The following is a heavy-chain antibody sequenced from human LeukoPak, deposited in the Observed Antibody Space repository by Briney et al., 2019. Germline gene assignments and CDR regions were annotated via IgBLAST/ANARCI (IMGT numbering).Heavy chain of an antibody. CDR1: GYTFTRYY. D-gene: IGHD1-26*01. J-gene: IGHJ4*02. CDR3: ALHGSYRGYFDY. V-gene: IGHV1-2*02. Sequence: ASVKVSCKASGYTFTRYYMHWVPQAPGQGLEWMGWINPNSGGTNYAQKFQGRVTMTRDTSISTAYMELSRLRSDDTAVYYCALHGSYRGYFDYWGQGTLVTVSS. CDR2: INPNSGGT.